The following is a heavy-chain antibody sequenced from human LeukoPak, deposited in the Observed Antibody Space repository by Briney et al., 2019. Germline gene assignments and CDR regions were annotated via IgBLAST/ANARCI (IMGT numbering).Heavy chain of an antibody. V-gene: IGHV4-31*03. D-gene: IGHD3-22*01. CDR2: IYYSGSS. CDR1: CGFISSGCYS. J-gene: IGHJ3*01. Sequence: PSETLSLTCTVSCGFISSGCYSWIWIRQHPGKGLEWIGYIYYSGSSYFNPSLKSRFTISLDTAQNHLSLRLSSVTAADTAVYCAEISSGYPDAFACCGQGTMVTVSS. CDR3: EISSGYPDAFAC.